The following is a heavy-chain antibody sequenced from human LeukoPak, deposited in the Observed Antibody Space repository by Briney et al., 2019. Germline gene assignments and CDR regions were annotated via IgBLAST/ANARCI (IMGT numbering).Heavy chain of an antibody. D-gene: IGHD2-15*01. CDR2: IIPIFGTA. CDR1: GGTFSSYA. Sequence: GASVKVSCKASGGTFSSYAISWVRQAPGQGLEWMGGIIPIFGTANYAQKFLGRVTITADKSTSTAYMELNSLRSEDTAVYYCAREGGHCSGGSCYFDYWGQGTLVTVSS. J-gene: IGHJ4*02. V-gene: IGHV1-69*06. CDR3: AREGGHCSGGSCYFDY.